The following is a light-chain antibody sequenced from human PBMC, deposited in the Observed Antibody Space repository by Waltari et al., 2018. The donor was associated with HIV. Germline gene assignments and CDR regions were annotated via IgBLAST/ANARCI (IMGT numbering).Light chain of an antibody. CDR3: CSYSGGPAWL. CDR2: EVT. J-gene: IGLJ3*02. Sequence: QSALTQPASVSASPGQSIAIPCTGISSDFGNYNLVYWFQHHPGKAPRLLIYEVTKRPSGVSDRFSGSNSGNTASLTISGLQAEDDADYYCCSYSGGPAWLFGGGTKLTVL. CDR1: SSDFGNYNL. V-gene: IGLV2-23*02.